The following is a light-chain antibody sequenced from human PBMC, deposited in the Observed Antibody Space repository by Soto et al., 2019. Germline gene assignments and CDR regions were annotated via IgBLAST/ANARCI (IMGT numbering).Light chain of an antibody. CDR2: SNN. CDR1: SSNIGAGYD. CDR3: QSYDISLSAYV. J-gene: IGLJ1*01. V-gene: IGLV1-40*01. Sequence: QSVLTQPPSVSGAPGQRVTISCTGSSSNIGAGYDVHWYQQLPGTAPKLLIYSNNNRPSGVPDRFSGSKSATSASLAITGLQAEDETDYYCQSYDISLSAYVFGTRTKVTVL.